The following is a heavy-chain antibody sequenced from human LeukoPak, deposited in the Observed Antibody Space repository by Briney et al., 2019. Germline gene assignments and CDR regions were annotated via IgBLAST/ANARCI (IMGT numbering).Heavy chain of an antibody. CDR3: ARESIAVAGAPFDY. J-gene: IGHJ4*02. V-gene: IGHV3-48*03. CDR1: GFTFSSYE. Sequence: GRSLRLSCAVSGFTFSSYEMNWVRHAPGQGLGWVSYVSSGSTIYDADSAKGRFTISRYKAKNSLYLQMNSLRAEDTAVYYCARESIAVAGAPFDYWGQGTLVTVSS. D-gene: IGHD6-19*01. CDR2: VSSGSTI.